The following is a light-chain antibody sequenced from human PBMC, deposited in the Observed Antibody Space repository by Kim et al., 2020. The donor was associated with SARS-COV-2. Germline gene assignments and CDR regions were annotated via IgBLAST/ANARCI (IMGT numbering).Light chain of an antibody. V-gene: IGKV3-15*01. CDR3: QQYNNWPLS. Sequence: SVSPGERATLFCRASQSINNNLAWYQQKPGQAPRLLIYGASTGATGIPARFSGTGSGTEFALTISSLQSEDFAVYYCQQYNNWPLSFGGGTKLEI. CDR1: QSINNN. J-gene: IGKJ4*01. CDR2: GAS.